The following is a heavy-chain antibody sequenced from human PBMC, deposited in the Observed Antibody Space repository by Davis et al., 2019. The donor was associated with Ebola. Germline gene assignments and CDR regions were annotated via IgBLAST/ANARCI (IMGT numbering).Heavy chain of an antibody. Sequence: SETLSLTCAVSGGSISSSNWWSWVRQPPGKGLEWIGEIYHSGSTNYNPSLKSRVTISVDKSKNQFSLNVNSVTAADTAMYYCARTPQYTSYGSYFDYWGQGALVTVSS. D-gene: IGHD1-26*01. CDR1: GGSISSSNW. V-gene: IGHV4-4*02. CDR3: ARTPQYTSYGSYFDY. CDR2: IYHSGST. J-gene: IGHJ4*02.